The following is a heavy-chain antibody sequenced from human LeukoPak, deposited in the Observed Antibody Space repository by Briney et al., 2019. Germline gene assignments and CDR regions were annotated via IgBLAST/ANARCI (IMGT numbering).Heavy chain of an antibody. CDR1: GFTFSSYA. V-gene: IGHV3-23*01. D-gene: IGHD5-18*01. Sequence: GGSLRLSCAASGFTFSSYAMSWVRQAPGKGLEWVSAISGGGGSRYYADSVKGRFTISRDNSKNTLYLQMNSLRAEDTAVYYCAKHGFPAIQLRLAYFDYWGQGPLVTVSS. CDR2: ISGGGGSR. CDR3: AKHGFPAIQLRLAYFDY. J-gene: IGHJ4*02.